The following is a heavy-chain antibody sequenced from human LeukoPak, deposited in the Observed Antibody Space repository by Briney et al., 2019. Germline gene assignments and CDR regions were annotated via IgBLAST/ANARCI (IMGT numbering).Heavy chain of an antibody. J-gene: IGHJ4*02. Sequence: GGSLRLSCAASGFAFSSYDMTWVRRAPGKGLEWVSLITTDTYYADSVRGRFTISRDNSKNTLYLQMNSLRADDTAVYYCATSNSNGLSLFDYWGQGTLVTVSS. CDR3: ATSNSNGLSLFDY. CDR2: ITTDT. CDR1: GFAFSSYD. D-gene: IGHD6-25*01. V-gene: IGHV3-23*01.